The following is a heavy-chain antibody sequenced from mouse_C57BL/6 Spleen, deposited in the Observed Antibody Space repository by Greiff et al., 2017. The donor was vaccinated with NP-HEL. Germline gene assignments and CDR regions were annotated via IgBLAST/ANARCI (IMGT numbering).Heavy chain of an antibody. D-gene: IGHD1-1*01. J-gene: IGHJ1*03. CDR1: GFTFSSYG. CDR3: ARQSGGSGHLNFDV. Sequence: EVKLMESGGDLVKPGGSLKLSCAASGFTFSSYGMSWVRQSPDKRLEWVATISSGGSYTYYPASVKGRFTISRDNAKNTQYLQMSNLKSEDTARYYCARQSGGSGHLNFDVWGTGTTVTVSS. V-gene: IGHV5-6*01. CDR2: ISSGGSYT.